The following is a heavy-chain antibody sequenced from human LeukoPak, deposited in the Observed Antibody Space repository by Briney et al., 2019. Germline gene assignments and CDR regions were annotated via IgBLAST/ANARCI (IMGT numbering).Heavy chain of an antibody. V-gene: IGHV4-34*01. CDR1: GGSFSGYY. CDR2: INHSGST. J-gene: IGHJ2*01. D-gene: IGHD2-15*01. Sequence: SETLPLTCAVYGGSFSGYYWSWIRQPPGKGLEWIGEINHSGSTNYNPSLKSRVTISVDTSKNQFSLKLSSVTAADTAVYYCARHRGGCSGGSCYSWYFDLWGRGTLVTVSS. CDR3: ARHRGGCSGGSCYSWYFDL.